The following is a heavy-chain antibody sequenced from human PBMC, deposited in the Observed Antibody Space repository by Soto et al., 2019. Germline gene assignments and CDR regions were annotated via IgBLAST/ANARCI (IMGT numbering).Heavy chain of an antibody. CDR2: ISAYNGNT. D-gene: IGHD3-10*01. Sequence: QVPLVQSGAEVKKPGASVKVSCKASGYTFTSYGISWVRQAPGQGLEWMGWISAYNGNTNYAQKLQGRVTMNTDTSTSTDYMELRSLRSDDTAVYYCARGPQTYYYGSGSGYYYYGMDVWGQGTTVTVSS. J-gene: IGHJ6*02. V-gene: IGHV1-18*01. CDR3: ARGPQTYYYGSGSGYYYYGMDV. CDR1: GYTFTSYG.